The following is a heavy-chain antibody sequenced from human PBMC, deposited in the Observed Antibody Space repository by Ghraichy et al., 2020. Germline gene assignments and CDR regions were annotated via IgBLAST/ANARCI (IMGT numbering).Heavy chain of an antibody. CDR1: GISLSVND. V-gene: IGHV3-48*03. CDR3: ARFTDV. CDR2: ISGRRTTT. J-gene: IGHJ6*04. Sequence: GESLRLSCAASGISLSVNDMNWVRQVPGKGLEWVAFISGRRTTTYYADSVKGRFTISRDNAKNSLYLEMNSLRPEDTALYHCARFTDVWGKGTTVIVSS.